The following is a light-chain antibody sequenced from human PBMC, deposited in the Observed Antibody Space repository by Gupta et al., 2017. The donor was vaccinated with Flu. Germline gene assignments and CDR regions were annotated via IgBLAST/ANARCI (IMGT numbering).Light chain of an antibody. Sequence: PSTLSASVGDRVTTTCRASQSISSWLAWYQQKPGKAPKLLIYKASSLESGVPSRFSGSGSGTEFTLTISSLQPDDFATYYCQQYNSYSRTFGQGTKLEIK. V-gene: IGKV1-5*03. CDR3: QQYNSYSRT. CDR2: KAS. J-gene: IGKJ2*02. CDR1: QSISSW.